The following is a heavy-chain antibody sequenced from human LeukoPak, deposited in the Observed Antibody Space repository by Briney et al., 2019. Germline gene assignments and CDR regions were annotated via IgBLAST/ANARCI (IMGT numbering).Heavy chain of an antibody. J-gene: IGHJ6*02. CDR2: ISSSSSYT. Sequence: GGSLRLSCSAAGFTFSDYYMSWIRQAPGKGLEWDSYISSSSSYTNYADSVKGRFTISRDNAKNSLYLQMNSLRAEDTAVFFFKQRTAYEILTGHVWGQGTTVTVSS. V-gene: IGHV3-11*03. D-gene: IGHD3-9*01. CDR1: GFTFSDYY. CDR3: KQRTAYEILTGHV.